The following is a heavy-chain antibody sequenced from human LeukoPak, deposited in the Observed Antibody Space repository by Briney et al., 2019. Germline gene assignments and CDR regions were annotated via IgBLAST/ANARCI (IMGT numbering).Heavy chain of an antibody. Sequence: PSETLPLTCTVSGGSISSYYWSWIRQPAGKGLEWIGRIYTSGSTNYNPSLKSRVTISVDKSKNQFSLKLSSVTAADTAVYYCARAPYSSSWMVWGGDYFDYWGQGTLVTVSS. CDR1: GGSISSYY. J-gene: IGHJ4*02. D-gene: IGHD6-13*01. V-gene: IGHV4-4*07. CDR3: ARAPYSSSWMVWGGDYFDY. CDR2: IYTSGST.